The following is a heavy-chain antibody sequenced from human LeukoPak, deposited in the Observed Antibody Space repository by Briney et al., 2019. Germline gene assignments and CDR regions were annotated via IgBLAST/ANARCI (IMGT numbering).Heavy chain of an antibody. CDR3: ARGGNSGSYDDAFDI. CDR2: TYYRSKWSN. CDR1: GDSVSSNSAA. J-gene: IGHJ3*02. V-gene: IGHV6-1*01. D-gene: IGHD1-26*01. Sequence: SQTLSLTCAISGDSVSSNSAAWNWIRQSPSRGLQWLGRTYYRSKWSNDYAVSVKSRITINPDTSKNHFSLHLNSVTPEDTAVYYCARGGNSGSYDDAFDIWGQGTMVTVSS.